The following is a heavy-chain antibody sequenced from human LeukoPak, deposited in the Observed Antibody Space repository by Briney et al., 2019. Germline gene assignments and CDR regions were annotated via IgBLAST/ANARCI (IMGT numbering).Heavy chain of an antibody. CDR1: GFTFDSYW. Sequence: GGSLRLSCAASGFTFDSYWMSWVRQAPGKGLEWVANIKEDGSEKYYVDSVKGRFTISRDNAKNPVYLLMNSLRAEDTAVYYCAREIGSAARGRWGQGTLVTVSS. CDR2: IKEDGSEK. D-gene: IGHD2-15*01. CDR3: AREIGSAARGR. V-gene: IGHV3-7*05. J-gene: IGHJ4*02.